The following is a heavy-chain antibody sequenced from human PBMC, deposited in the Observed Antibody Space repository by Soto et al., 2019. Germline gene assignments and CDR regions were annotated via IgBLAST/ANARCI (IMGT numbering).Heavy chain of an antibody. J-gene: IGHJ4*02. CDR1: GFTFSSYS. V-gene: IGHV3-48*02. CDR2: ISSSSSMI. Sequence: GESLKISCAASGFTFSSYSMNWVRQAPGKGLEWVSYISSSSSMIYYAESVKGRFTISRDNAKNSLYLQMNSLRDEDTAVYYCARCYYDFWSGYYTPWDYWGKGTLGTVSS. D-gene: IGHD3-3*01. CDR3: ARCYYDFWSGYYTPWDY.